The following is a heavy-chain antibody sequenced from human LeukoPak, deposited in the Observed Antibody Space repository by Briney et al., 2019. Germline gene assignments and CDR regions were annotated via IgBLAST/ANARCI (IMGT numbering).Heavy chain of an antibody. J-gene: IGHJ4*02. CDR1: GYSFTSYW. CDR3: ARCDFLTGYSFDY. CDR2: IYPGDSDT. Sequence: GASLKISCKGSGYSFTSYWIGWVRQMPGKGLEWMGIIYPGDSDTRYSPSFQGKVTISADKSISTAYLQWSSLKASDTAMYYCARCDFLTGYSFDYWSQGTLVTVSS. D-gene: IGHD3-9*01. V-gene: IGHV5-51*01.